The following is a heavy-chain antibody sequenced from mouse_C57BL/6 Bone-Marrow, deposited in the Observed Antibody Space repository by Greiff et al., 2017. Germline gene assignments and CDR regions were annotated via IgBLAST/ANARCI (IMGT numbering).Heavy chain of an antibody. Sequence: VQLQQSGAELVRPGTSVKLSCKASGYTFTSYWMHWVKQRPGQGLEWIGVIDPSDSYTNYNQKFKGKATLTVDTSSSTAYMQLSSLTSEDSAVYYCATLLPYWYFDVWGTGTTVTVSS. D-gene: IGHD1-2*01. J-gene: IGHJ1*03. CDR1: GYTFTSYW. CDR3: ATLLPYWYFDV. V-gene: IGHV1-59*01. CDR2: IDPSDSYT.